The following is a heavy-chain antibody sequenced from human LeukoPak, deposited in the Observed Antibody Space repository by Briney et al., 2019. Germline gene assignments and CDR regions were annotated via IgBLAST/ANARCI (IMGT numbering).Heavy chain of an antibody. CDR1: GGTFSSYA. D-gene: IGHD2-21*02. CDR2: IIPIFGIA. J-gene: IGHJ4*02. Sequence: SSVKVSCKASGGTFSSYAISWVRQAPGQGLEWMGRIIPIFGIANYAQKFQGRVTITADKSTSTAYMELSSLRSEDTAVYYCAGDHGVVVTASYDYWGQGTLVTVSS. CDR3: AGDHGVVVTASYDY. V-gene: IGHV1-69*04.